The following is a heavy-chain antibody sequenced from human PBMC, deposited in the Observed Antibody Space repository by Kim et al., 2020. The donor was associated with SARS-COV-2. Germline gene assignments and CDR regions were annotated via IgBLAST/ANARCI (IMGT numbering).Heavy chain of an antibody. J-gene: IGHJ5*02. V-gene: IGHV3-23*01. CDR2: ISGSGGSA. CDR1: KFMLTDHA. Sequence: GGSLRLSCIGAKFMLTDHAMTWVRQAPGKGLEWVAAISGSGGSAYYADSGKGRFTISRDNSKDTLFLQMDSLRAEDTAVYYCVKPPPLYYYASSQNWIDPRGQGIQVTVSS. CDR3: VKPPPLYYYASSQNWIDP. D-gene: IGHD3-10*01.